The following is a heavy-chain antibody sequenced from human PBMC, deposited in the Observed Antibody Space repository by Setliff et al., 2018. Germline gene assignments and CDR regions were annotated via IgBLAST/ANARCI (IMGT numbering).Heavy chain of an antibody. J-gene: IGHJ5*02. V-gene: IGHV4-28*03. CDR2: IFYTGRT. CDR3: ARGETRLGWFDP. CDR1: GYSIRSSDW. D-gene: IGHD3-16*01. Sequence: SETLSLTCVVSGYSIRSSDWWAWIRQPPGKGLEWIGYIFYTGRTYYNPSLKSRVTMSVDTSKNQFSLELRSVTAVDTAVYYCARGETRLGWFDPWGQGILVTVSS.